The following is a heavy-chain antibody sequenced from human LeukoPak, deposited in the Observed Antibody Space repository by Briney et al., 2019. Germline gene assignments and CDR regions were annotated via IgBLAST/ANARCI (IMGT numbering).Heavy chain of an antibody. CDR3: ARARVRAARPEDY. Sequence: ASVKVSCKASGYTFTGYYMHWVRQAPGQGLEWMGWINPNSGGTNYAQKFQGRVTMTRNTSISTAYMELSRLRSDDTAVYYCARARVRAARPEDYWGQGTLVTVSS. V-gene: IGHV1-2*02. CDR1: GYTFTGYY. D-gene: IGHD6-6*01. J-gene: IGHJ4*02. CDR2: INPNSGGT.